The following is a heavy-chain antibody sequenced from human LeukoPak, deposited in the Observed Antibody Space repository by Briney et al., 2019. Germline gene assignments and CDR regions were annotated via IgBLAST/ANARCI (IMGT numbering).Heavy chain of an antibody. CDR1: GFTFSLYA. V-gene: IGHV3-23*01. Sequence: QSGGSLRLSCTTSGFTFSLYAMSWVRQAPGKGLEWVSTISGRDTSTYYADSVKGRFTISRDNSKNTLYLQMNSLRAEDTAVYYCAKEPGPREMLLRYFQHWGQGTLVTVSS. CDR3: AKEPGPREMLLRYFQH. CDR2: ISGRDTST. D-gene: IGHD5-24*01. J-gene: IGHJ1*01.